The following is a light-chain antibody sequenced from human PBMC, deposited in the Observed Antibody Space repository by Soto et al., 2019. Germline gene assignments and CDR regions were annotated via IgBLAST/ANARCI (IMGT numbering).Light chain of an antibody. CDR3: QQYSKWPLA. Sequence: EVVLTQSPATLSVSPGEGATLSCKASQSVDSRLVWYQQKPGQAPRLLIEGASSRGTDIPARFSGSGSGTEFTLTITSLQSEDFAVYYCQQYSKWPLAFGGGTRVEIK. CDR2: GAS. CDR1: QSVDSR. J-gene: IGKJ4*01. V-gene: IGKV3-15*01.